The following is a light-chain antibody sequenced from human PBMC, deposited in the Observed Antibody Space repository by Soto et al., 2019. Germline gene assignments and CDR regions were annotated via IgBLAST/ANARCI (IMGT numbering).Light chain of an antibody. J-gene: IGKJ2*01. CDR1: QSVSSN. V-gene: IGKV3-15*01. CDR2: GAS. Sequence: EIVMTQSPATQSVSPGERATLSCRASQSVSSNLAWYQQKPGQAPRLLIYGASTRATGIPARFSGSGSGTEFTLTISSLQSEDFAVYYCQQYNNWPHTFGQGTKLEI. CDR3: QQYNNWPHT.